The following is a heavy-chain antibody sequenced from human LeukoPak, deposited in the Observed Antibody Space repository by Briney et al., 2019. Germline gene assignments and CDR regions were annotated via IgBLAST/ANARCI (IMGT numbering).Heavy chain of an antibody. V-gene: IGHV3-21*01. Sequence: GGSLRLSCAASGFTFSSYSMNWVRQAPGKGLEWVSSISSSSSYIYYADSVKGRFTISRDSAKNSLYLQMNSLRAEDTAVYYCAREDYGGNSGDAFDIWGQGTMVTVSS. CDR2: ISSSSSYI. J-gene: IGHJ3*02. D-gene: IGHD4-23*01. CDR1: GFTFSSYS. CDR3: AREDYGGNSGDAFDI.